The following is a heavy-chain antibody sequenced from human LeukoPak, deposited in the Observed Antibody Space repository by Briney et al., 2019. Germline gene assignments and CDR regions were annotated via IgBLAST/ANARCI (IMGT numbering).Heavy chain of an antibody. V-gene: IGHV4-34*01. CDR2: INHSGST. D-gene: IGHD2-21*01. Sequence: SETLSLTCAVYGGSFSGYYWSWIRQPPGKGLEWIGEINHSGSTNYNPSLKSRVTISVDTSKNQFSLKLSSVTAADTAVYYCARGGATYPHYLYYYYMDVWGKGTTVTGSS. CDR3: ARGGATYPHYLYYYYMDV. CDR1: GGSFSGYY. J-gene: IGHJ6*03.